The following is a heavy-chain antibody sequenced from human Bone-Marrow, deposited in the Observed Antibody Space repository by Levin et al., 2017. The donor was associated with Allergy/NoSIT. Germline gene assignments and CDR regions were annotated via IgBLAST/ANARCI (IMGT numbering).Heavy chain of an antibody. CDR2: IFFSGST. J-gene: IGHJ3*01. V-gene: IGHV4-31*03. D-gene: IGHD3-16*01. Sequence: SQTLSLTCTVSGGSINTGGYYWTWIRQHPGRGLEYIGYIFFSGSTSYNPSLRSRITISLDTSRNQFSLNLRSVTAADTAVYYCVREVLTSLGGPIHSFDVWGQGTTVTVSS. CDR3: VREVLTSLGGPIHSFDV. CDR1: GGSINTGGYY.